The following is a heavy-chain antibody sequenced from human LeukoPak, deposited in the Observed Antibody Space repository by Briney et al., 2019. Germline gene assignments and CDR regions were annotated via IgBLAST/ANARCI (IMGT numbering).Heavy chain of an antibody. CDR2: ISYDGSNK. D-gene: IGHD6-19*01. CDR1: GFTFSSYA. Sequence: GGSLRLSCAASGFTFSSYAMHWVRQAPGKGLEWVAVISYDGSNKYYADSVKGRFTISRDNSKNTLYLQMSSLRAEDTAVYYCARDRGIAVAAPIGYWGQGTLVTVSS. CDR3: ARDRGIAVAAPIGY. J-gene: IGHJ4*02. V-gene: IGHV3-30-3*01.